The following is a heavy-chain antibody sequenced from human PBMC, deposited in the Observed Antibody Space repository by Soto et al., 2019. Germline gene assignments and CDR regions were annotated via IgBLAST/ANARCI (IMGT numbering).Heavy chain of an antibody. Sequence: ASVKVSCKASGFTFSAYAMNWVRRAPGQGLEWMGGIIPSVGTANYAQKFQGRVTITSDESRSTAYMELSRLRSEDTAVYYCERDSSIAAAAPRFDPWGQGTLVTVSS. D-gene: IGHD6-13*01. CDR3: ERDSSIAAAAPRFDP. J-gene: IGHJ5*02. V-gene: IGHV1-69*13. CDR1: GFTFSAYA. CDR2: IIPSVGTA.